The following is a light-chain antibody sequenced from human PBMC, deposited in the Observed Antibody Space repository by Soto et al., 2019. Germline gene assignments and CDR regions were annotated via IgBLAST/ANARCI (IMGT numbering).Light chain of an antibody. CDR3: SSHAGSTNLI. CDR2: EVN. V-gene: IGLV2-8*01. CDR1: SSDVGGYNY. Sequence: QSALTQPPSASGSPGQSVTISCTGTSSDVGGYNYVSWYQQHPGKAPKLIIYEVNRRPSGVPDRFSGSKSGNTASLTVSGLQAEDEADYYCSSHAGSTNLIFGGGTKLTVL. J-gene: IGLJ2*01.